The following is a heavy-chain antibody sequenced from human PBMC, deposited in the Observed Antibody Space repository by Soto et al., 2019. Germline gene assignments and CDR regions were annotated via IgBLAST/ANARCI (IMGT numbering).Heavy chain of an antibody. V-gene: IGHV3-30-3*01. CDR2: ISYDGSNK. D-gene: IGHD2-21*02. J-gene: IGHJ4*02. CDR1: GFTFSSYA. Sequence: QVQLVESGGGVVQPGRSLRLSCAASGFTFSSYAMHWVCQAPGKGLEWVAVISYDGSNKYYADSVKGRFTISRDNSKNTLYLQMNSLRAEDTAVYYCARAHIVVVTAPLDYWGQGTLVTVSS. CDR3: ARAHIVVVTAPLDY.